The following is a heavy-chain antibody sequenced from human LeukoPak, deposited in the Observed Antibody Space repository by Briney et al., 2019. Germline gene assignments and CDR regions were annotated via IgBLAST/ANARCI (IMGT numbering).Heavy chain of an antibody. V-gene: IGHV3-30*04. CDR1: GFTFSSYA. D-gene: IGHD2-2*01. CDR2: ISYDGSNK. J-gene: IGHJ4*02. CDR3: AREGYFSSTNCSPYSLEGYFDY. Sequence: PGRSLRLSCAASGFTFSSYAMHWVRQAPGKGLEWVAVISYDGSNKYYADSVKGRFTISRDNSKNTLYLQMNSLRAEDTGVYYCAREGYFSSTNCSPYSLEGYFDYWGQGTLVTVSS.